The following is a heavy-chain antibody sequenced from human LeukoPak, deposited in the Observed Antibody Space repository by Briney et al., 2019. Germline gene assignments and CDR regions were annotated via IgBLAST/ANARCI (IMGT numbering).Heavy chain of an antibody. V-gene: IGHV3-11*01. D-gene: IGHD6-19*01. CDR1: GFTFSDYY. Sequence: GGSLRLSCAASGFTFSDYYMSWIRQAPGKGLECVSSISSSADTKDYADSVKGRFTISRDNAKNSLSLQLNSLRAEDTAVCYCARSGDGSGWYPFDYWGQGTLVTVSS. CDR3: ARSGDGSGWYPFDY. J-gene: IGHJ4*02. CDR2: ISSSADTK.